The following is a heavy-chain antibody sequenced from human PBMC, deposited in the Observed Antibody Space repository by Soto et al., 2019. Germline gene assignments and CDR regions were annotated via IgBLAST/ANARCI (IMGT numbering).Heavy chain of an antibody. D-gene: IGHD6-13*01. J-gene: IGHJ6*02. V-gene: IGHV4-59*08. CDR1: GGSISSYY. Sequence: SETLSLTCTVAGGSISSYYWSWIRQPPGKGLEWIGYIYYSGSTNYNPSLKSRVTISVDTSKNQLSLKLSSVTAADTAVYYCARRGYSSSWYYYYYYGMDVWGQGTTVTVSS. CDR3: ARRGYSSSWYYYYYYGMDV. CDR2: IYYSGST.